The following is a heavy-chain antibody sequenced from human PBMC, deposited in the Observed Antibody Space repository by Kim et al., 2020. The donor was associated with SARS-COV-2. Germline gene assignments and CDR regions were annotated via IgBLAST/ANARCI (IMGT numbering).Heavy chain of an antibody. CDR1: GYTFTSYG. CDR2: ISAYNGNT. Sequence: ASVKVSCKACGYTFTSYGISWVRQAPGQGREWMGWISAYNGNTNYAQKRQGRVTMTTDTSTSTAYMELRSLRSDDTAVYYCARDLRSATSPNITIFGVDRFYGMDVWGQGTTVTVSS. CDR3: ARDLRSATSPNITIFGVDRFYGMDV. V-gene: IGHV1-18*04. J-gene: IGHJ6*02. D-gene: IGHD3-3*01.